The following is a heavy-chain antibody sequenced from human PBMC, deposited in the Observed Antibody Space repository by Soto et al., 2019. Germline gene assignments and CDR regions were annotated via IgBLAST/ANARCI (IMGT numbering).Heavy chain of an antibody. Sequence: PGGSLRLSCGASGFTCSHFVMSWVRQAPGKGLEWVSALYDVDGTYYADSVKGRFTTSRDSSKTTVYLQMNGLSPDDTAVYYCASWHEREHAYDVWGQGTTVTVS. CDR1: GFTCSHFV. J-gene: IGHJ3*01. CDR2: LYDVDGT. V-gene: IGHV3-23*01. D-gene: IGHD1-1*01. CDR3: ASWHEREHAYDV.